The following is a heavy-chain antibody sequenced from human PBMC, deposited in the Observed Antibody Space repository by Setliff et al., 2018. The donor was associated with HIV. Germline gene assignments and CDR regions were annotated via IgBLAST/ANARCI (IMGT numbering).Heavy chain of an antibody. V-gene: IGHV3-15*01. Sequence: PGGSLRLSCAASGFTFSNAWMSWVRQAPGKGLEWVGRIKSKTVGGTTDYAAPVKGRFTISRDDSKNTLYLQMNSLKTEDTAVYYCTTVNMMVRGGAWGQGTLVTVSS. CDR3: TTVNMMVRGGA. D-gene: IGHD3-10*01. CDR2: IKSKTVGGTT. J-gene: IGHJ5*02. CDR1: GFTFSNAW.